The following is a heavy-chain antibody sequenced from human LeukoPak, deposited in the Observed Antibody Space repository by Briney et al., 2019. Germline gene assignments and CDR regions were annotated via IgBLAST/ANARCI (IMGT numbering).Heavy chain of an antibody. Sequence: GGSLRLSCAASGFTFSSYAMSWVRQAPGKGLEWVANIKQDGSEKYYVDSVKGRFTISRDNAKNSLYLQMNSLRAEDTAVYYRARDPYYDILTGYSPNDYWGQGTLVTVSS. CDR2: IKQDGSEK. V-gene: IGHV3-7*01. D-gene: IGHD3-9*01. CDR1: GFTFSSYA. CDR3: ARDPYYDILTGYSPNDY. J-gene: IGHJ4*02.